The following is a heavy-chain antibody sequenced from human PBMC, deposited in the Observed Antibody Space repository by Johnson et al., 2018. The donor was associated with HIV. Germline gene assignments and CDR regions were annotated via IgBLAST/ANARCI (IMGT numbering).Heavy chain of an antibody. CDR2: IGTAGDT. D-gene: IGHD6-13*01. V-gene: IGHV3-13*01. CDR3: TKCIWGSSLIDAFDI. J-gene: IGHJ3*02. CDR1: GFTFSSYD. Sequence: QLVESGGGLVQPGGSLRLSCAASGFTFSSYDMHWVRQATGKGLEWVSAIGTAGDTYYPGSVKGRFTISRENAKNSLYLQMNSLRAGDTAVYYCTKCIWGSSLIDAFDIWGQGTMVTVSS.